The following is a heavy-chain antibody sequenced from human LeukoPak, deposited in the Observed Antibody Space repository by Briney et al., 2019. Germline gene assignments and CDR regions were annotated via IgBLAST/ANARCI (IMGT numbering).Heavy chain of an antibody. CDR3: ARAQPYDFWIGYTFAY. CDR2: INHSGST. D-gene: IGHD3-3*01. CDR1: GGSFSGYY. V-gene: IGHV4-34*01. Sequence: SETLSLTCAVYGGSFSGYYWSWIRQPPGKGLEWIGEINHSGSTNYNPSLKSRVTISVDTSKNQFSLKLSSVTAADTAVYYCARAQPYDFWIGYTFAYWGQGTLVTVSS. J-gene: IGHJ4*02.